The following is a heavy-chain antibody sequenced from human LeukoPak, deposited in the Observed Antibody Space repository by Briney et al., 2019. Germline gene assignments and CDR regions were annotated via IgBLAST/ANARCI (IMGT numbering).Heavy chain of an antibody. Sequence: SETLSLTCTVSGGSISSGGYYWSWIRQHPGKGPEWIGYIYYSGSTYYNPSLKSRVTISVDTSKNQFSLKLSSVTAADTAVYYCARLRSSSFDYWGQGTLVTVSS. CDR3: ARLRSSSFDY. V-gene: IGHV4-31*03. CDR1: GGSISSGGYY. CDR2: IYYSGST. D-gene: IGHD6-13*01. J-gene: IGHJ4*02.